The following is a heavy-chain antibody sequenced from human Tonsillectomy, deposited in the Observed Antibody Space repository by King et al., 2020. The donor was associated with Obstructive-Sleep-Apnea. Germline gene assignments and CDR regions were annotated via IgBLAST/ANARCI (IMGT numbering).Heavy chain of an antibody. CDR3: ARNRGYNGYDPFDY. CDR2: ISSSSSYI. J-gene: IGHJ4*02. V-gene: IGHV3-21*01. D-gene: IGHD5-12*01. Sequence: VQLVESGGGLVKPGGSLRLSCAASGFTFISYTMNWVRQAPGKGLEWVSSISSSSSYIFYADSLRGRFTISRDNAKNSLYLRMNSLRAEDTAVYYCARNRGYNGYDPFDYWGQGTLVTVSS. CDR1: GFTFISYT.